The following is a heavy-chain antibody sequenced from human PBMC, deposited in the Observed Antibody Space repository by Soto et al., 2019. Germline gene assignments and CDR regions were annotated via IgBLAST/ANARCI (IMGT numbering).Heavy chain of an antibody. Sequence: GGSLRLSCAASGFTFSSYWMHWVRQAPGKGLVWVSRINSDGSSTSYADSVKGRFTISRDNAKNTLYLQMNSLRAEDTAVYYCAREKPAATLVWPYYYYGMDVWGQGTTVTVSS. J-gene: IGHJ6*02. CDR2: INSDGSST. D-gene: IGHD2-2*01. V-gene: IGHV3-74*01. CDR1: GFTFSSYW. CDR3: AREKPAATLVWPYYYYGMDV.